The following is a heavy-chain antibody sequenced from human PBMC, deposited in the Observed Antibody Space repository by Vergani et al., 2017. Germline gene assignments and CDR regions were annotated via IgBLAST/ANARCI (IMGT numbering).Heavy chain of an antibody. D-gene: IGHD3-22*01. Sequence: EVQLVESGGGLVKPGGSLRLSCAASGFTFSSYSMNWVRQAPGKGLEWVANIKQDGSEKYYVDSVKGRFTISRDNAKNSLYLQMNSLRAEDTAVYYCARSSGYYYVFDYWGQGTLVTVSS. CDR1: GFTFSSYS. V-gene: IGHV3-7*01. J-gene: IGHJ4*02. CDR2: IKQDGSEK. CDR3: ARSSGYYYVFDY.